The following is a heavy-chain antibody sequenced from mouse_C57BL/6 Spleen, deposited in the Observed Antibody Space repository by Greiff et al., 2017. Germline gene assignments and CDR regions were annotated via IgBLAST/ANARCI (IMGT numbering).Heavy chain of an antibody. CDR2: IYPGDGDT. CDR1: GYAFSSSW. V-gene: IGHV1-82*01. CDR3: ARRANCAFDY. Sequence: QVQLQQSGPELVKPGASVKISCKASGYAFSSSWMNWVKQRPGKGLEWIGRIYPGDGDTNYNGKFKGKATLTAAKSSSTAYMQLSSLTSEDSAVYFCARRANCAFDYWGQGTTLTVSS. J-gene: IGHJ2*01. D-gene: IGHD4-1*01.